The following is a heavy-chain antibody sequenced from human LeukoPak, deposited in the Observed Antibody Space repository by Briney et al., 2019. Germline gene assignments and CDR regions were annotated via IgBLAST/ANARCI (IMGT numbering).Heavy chain of an antibody. CDR1: GSPFPSYD. CDR3: ARGGLNSGSSTEFQH. CDR2: MNPNSGNT. Sequence: GSVKVSCQASGSPFPSYDINWVRPATGQGLELMGWMNPNSGNTGYSQKFQGRVTMTRNTSISTAYMELSSLRSEDTAVYYCARGGLNSGSSTEFQHWGQGTLVTVSS. J-gene: IGHJ1*01. V-gene: IGHV1-8*01. D-gene: IGHD1-26*01.